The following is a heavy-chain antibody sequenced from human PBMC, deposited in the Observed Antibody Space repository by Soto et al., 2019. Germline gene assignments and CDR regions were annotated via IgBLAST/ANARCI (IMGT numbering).Heavy chain of an antibody. CDR3: ARDLSGGPENFYYDSSGYYYHYGYNWFDP. D-gene: IGHD3-22*01. J-gene: IGHJ5*02. CDR1: GDSVSSNSAA. Sequence: SQTLSLTCAISGDSVSSNSAAWNWIRQSPSRGLEWLGRTYYRSKWYNDYAVSVKSRITINPDTSKNQFSLQLNSVTPEDTAVYYCARDLSGGPENFYYDSSGYYYHYGYNWFDPWGQGTLVTVSS. V-gene: IGHV6-1*01. CDR2: TYYRSKWYN.